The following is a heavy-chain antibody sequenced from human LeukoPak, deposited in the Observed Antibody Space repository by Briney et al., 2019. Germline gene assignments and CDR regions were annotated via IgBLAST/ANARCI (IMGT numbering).Heavy chain of an antibody. J-gene: IGHJ6*02. CDR1: GFTFSSYA. V-gene: IGHV3-23*01. CDR3: GKRSTVVKPDYYYYGMDV. Sequence: PGGFLRLSCAASGFTFSSYAMSWVRQAPGKGLEWVSAISGSGGSTYYADSVKGRFTISRDNSKNTLYLQMNSLRAEDTAVYYCGKRSTVVKPDYYYYGMDVWGQGTTVTVSS. D-gene: IGHD2-15*01. CDR2: ISGSGGST.